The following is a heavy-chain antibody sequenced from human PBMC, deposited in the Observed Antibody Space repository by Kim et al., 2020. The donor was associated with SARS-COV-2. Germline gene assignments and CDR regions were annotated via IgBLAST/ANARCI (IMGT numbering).Heavy chain of an antibody. Sequence: ASVKVSCKASGYTFTGYYMHWVRQAPGQGLEWMGRINPNSGGTNYAQKFQGRVTMTRDTSISTAYMELSRLRSDDTAVYYCARMHPIGDDYGDSEDYWGQGTLVTVSS. CDR2: INPNSGGT. J-gene: IGHJ4*02. V-gene: IGHV1-2*06. D-gene: IGHD4-17*01. CDR1: GYTFTGYY. CDR3: ARMHPIGDDYGDSEDY.